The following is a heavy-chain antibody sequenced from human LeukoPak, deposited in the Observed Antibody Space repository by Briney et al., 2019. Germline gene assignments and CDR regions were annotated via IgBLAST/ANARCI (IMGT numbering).Heavy chain of an antibody. CDR3: ARDGCGSTSCYPVFDF. V-gene: IGHV3-49*04. CDR1: GFTFGDYT. CDR2: IRSEAYGGTT. D-gene: IGHD2-2*01. Sequence: PGRSLRLSXTASGFTFGDYTMSWVRQAPGKGLEWVGFIRSEAYGGTTEYAASVKGRFTISRDDSKSIAYLQMNSLKTEDTAMYYCARDGCGSTSCYPVFDFWGQGTLVTVSS. J-gene: IGHJ4*02.